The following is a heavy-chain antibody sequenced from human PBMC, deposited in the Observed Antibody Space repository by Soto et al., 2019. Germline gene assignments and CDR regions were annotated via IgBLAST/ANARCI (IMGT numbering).Heavy chain of an antibody. Sequence: EVQLVQSGAEVKKPGESLRISCQGSGYSFTSYWISWVRQMPGKGLEWMGRIDPSDSYTNYSPSFQGHVTISADKSISTGYLQWGSLKASDTAMYYCARHDSGDSRLPYWGQGTLVTVSS. V-gene: IGHV5-10-1*03. J-gene: IGHJ4*02. CDR3: ARHDSGDSRLPY. CDR1: GYSFTSYW. CDR2: IDPSDSYT. D-gene: IGHD4-17*01.